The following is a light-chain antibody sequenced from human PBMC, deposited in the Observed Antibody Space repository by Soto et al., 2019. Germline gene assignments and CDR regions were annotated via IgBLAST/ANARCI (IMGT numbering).Light chain of an antibody. CDR1: QSVGNNC. CDR3: QQCGTSPVYT. Sequence: EIVFTQSPGTLSLSPGEIATLSCRARQSVGNNCLAWYQQRPGQAPRLLIYSASKRLTGISERFRGSGSGTDFTLPIGRLEPEDSAMDYFQQCGTSPVYTVGQGT. J-gene: IGKJ2*01. V-gene: IGKV3-20*01. CDR2: SAS.